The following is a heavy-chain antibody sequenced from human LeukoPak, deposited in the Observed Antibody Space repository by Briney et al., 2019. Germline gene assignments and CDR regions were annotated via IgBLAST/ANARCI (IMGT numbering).Heavy chain of an antibody. J-gene: IGHJ4*02. D-gene: IGHD3-9*01. V-gene: IGHV1-18*01. CDR3: ARADILTGYYPDY. CDR2: ISNYNGNT. CDR1: GYTFTNYG. Sequence: ASVKVSCKASGYTFTNYGISWVRQAPGQGLEWMGWISNYNGNTNFAQKVQGRVTMTTDTSTSTAYMELRSLRSDDTAVYYCARADILTGYYPDYWGQGTLVTVSS.